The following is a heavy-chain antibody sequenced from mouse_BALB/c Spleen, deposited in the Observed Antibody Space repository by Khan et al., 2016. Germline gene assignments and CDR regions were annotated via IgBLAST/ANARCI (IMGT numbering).Heavy chain of an antibody. J-gene: IGHJ3*01. CDR1: GFTFSDYY. CDR3: AREGLRRGFAY. V-gene: IGHV5-4*02. Sequence: EVELVESGGGLVKPGGSLKLSCAASGFTFSDYYMYWVRQTLEKRLVWVATISDGGSYTYYTDSVKGRFTILRDTAKNNLYLQMSSLKSEDTAMYYWAREGLRRGFAYWGQGTLVTVSA. D-gene: IGHD2-4*01. CDR2: ISDGGSYT.